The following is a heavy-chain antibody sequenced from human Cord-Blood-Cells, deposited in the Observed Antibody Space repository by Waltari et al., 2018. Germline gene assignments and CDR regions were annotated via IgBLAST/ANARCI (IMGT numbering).Heavy chain of an antibody. CDR3: ASHSKVVPTDY. V-gene: IGHV4-34*01. CDR2: INHSGRT. D-gene: IGHD3-22*01. J-gene: IGHJ4*02. Sequence: QVQLQQWGAGLLKPSETLSLTCAVYGGSFSGYYWSWIRQPPGKGLERIGKINHSGRTNYTPFHKSRVTISVERSKNQFSLKLGSVTAADTAVYYCASHSKVVPTDYWGQGTLVTVSS. CDR1: GGSFSGYY.